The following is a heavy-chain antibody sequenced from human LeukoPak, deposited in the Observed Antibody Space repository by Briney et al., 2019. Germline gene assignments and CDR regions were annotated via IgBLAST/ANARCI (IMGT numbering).Heavy chain of an antibody. D-gene: IGHD6-19*01. CDR3: ARDRYSSGWYGFDY. J-gene: IGHJ4*02. V-gene: IGHV4-30-4*01. Sequence: KPSETLSLTCTVSGGSISSCDYYWSRIRQPPGKGLEWIGYIYYSGSNYYNPSLKSRVTISVDTSKNQFSLMMSSVTAADTAVYYCARDRYSSGWYGFDYLGQGTLVTVFS. CDR1: GGSISSCDYY. CDR2: IYYSGSN.